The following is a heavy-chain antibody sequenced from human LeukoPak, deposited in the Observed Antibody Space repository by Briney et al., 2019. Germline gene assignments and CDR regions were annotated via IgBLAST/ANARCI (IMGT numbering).Heavy chain of an antibody. V-gene: IGHV3-7*03. CDR2: IKQDGSEK. CDR3: AKDLSLLDWFGEPDAFDF. CDR1: GFIFSSYW. D-gene: IGHD3-10*01. J-gene: IGHJ3*01. Sequence: GGSLRLSCAASGFIFSSYWMSWVRQAPGKGLEWVANIKQDGSEKYYVDSVKGRFTISRDNSNNTVYLQMDSLRVDDTAVYYCAKDLSLLDWFGEPDAFDFWGQGTMVTVSS.